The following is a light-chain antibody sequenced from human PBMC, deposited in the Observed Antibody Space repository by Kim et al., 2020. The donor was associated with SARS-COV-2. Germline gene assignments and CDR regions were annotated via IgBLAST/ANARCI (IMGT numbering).Light chain of an antibody. J-gene: IGLJ1*01. CDR2: STN. CDR3: LLYYGAAGV. CDR1: PGAITSCNL. V-gene: IGLV7-43*01. Sequence: PGRTVTPTCASRPGAITSCNLPNWFQQEPGQAPRTLIYSTNQEPSWTPARFSRYLPGGKAALTLSGLEAEDEGEYYCLLYYGAAGVFGTGTKVTVL.